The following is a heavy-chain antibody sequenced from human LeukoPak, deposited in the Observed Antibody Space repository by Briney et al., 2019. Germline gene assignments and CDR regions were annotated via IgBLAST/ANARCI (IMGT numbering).Heavy chain of an antibody. CDR1: GGSVSSGSYY. CDR3: ARDGRFGESRLGMDV. D-gene: IGHD3-10*01. V-gene: IGHV4-31*03. CDR2: IYYSGST. Sequence: SETLSLTCTVSGGSVSSGSYYWSWIRQHPGKGLEWIGYIYYSGSTYYNPSLKSRVTISVDTSKNQFSLKLSSVTAADTAVYYCARDGRFGESRLGMDVWGKGTTVTVSS. J-gene: IGHJ6*04.